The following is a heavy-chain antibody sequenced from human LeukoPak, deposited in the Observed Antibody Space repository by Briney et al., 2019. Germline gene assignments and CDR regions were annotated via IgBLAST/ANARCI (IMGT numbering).Heavy chain of an antibody. CDR2: ISSSGSTI. CDR3: ARDFSSGSYYGDYYFDY. Sequence: GGSLRLSCAASGFTFSSYEMNWVRQAPGKGLEWGSYISSSGSTIYYADSVKGRFTISRDNAKNSLYLQMNSLRAEDTAVYYCARDFSSGSYYGDYYFDYWGQGTLVTVSS. D-gene: IGHD1-26*01. CDR1: GFTFSSYE. J-gene: IGHJ4*02. V-gene: IGHV3-48*03.